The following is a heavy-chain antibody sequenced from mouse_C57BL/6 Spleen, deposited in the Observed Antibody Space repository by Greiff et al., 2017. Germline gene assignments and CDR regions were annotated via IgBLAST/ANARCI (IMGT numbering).Heavy chain of an antibody. D-gene: IGHD1-1*01. V-gene: IGHV1-82*01. J-gene: IGHJ4*01. CDR1: GYAFSSSW. CDR2: IYPGDGDT. CDR3: ARRGAVVADYYAMDY. Sequence: VQLQQSGPELVKPGASVKISCKASGYAFSSSWMNWVKQRPGKGLEWIGRIYPGDGDTNYNGKFKGKATLTADKSSSTAYMQLSSLTSEDSAVYFCARRGAVVADYYAMDYWGQGTSVTVSS.